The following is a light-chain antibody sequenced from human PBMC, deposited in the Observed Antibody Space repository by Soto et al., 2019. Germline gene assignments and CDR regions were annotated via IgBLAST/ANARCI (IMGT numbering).Light chain of an antibody. CDR2: EVN. J-gene: IGLJ1*01. Sequence: QSLLTRPAAGSGAPGESVSSSCTGTSSDVGGYEYVSWYQQHPGTAPKLILYEVNNRPSGVSNRFSGSKSGNPASLIISALQTQDEANYYCSAYTTSNPLLFGTGTKVTVL. V-gene: IGLV2-14*01. CDR3: SAYTTSNPLL. CDR1: SSDVGGYEY.